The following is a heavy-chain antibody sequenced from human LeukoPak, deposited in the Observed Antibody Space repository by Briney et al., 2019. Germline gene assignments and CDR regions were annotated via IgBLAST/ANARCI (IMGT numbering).Heavy chain of an antibody. V-gene: IGHV3-21*06. J-gene: IGHJ4*02. CDR3: ARSQGTMTSPFDY. CDR2: ISASSSYI. Sequence: PGGSLRLSCAASEFTFSNYAMNWVRQAPGKGLEWVSYISASSSYIYYADSVKGRFTISRDNANNSLYLQMNSLRAEDTAVYYCARSQGTMTSPFDYWGQGTLVTVSS. CDR1: EFTFSNYA. D-gene: IGHD3-22*01.